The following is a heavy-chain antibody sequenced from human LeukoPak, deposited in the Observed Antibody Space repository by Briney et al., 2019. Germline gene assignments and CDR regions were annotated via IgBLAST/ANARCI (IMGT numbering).Heavy chain of an antibody. J-gene: IGHJ6*02. CDR1: GFTFDDYA. V-gene: IGHV3-9*01. Sequence: PGRSLRLSCAASGFTFDDYAMHWVRQAPGKGLEWVSGISWNSGSIGYADSVKGRFTISRDNAKNSLYLQMNSLRAEDTALYYCARTLSYGSGSYYRYGMDVWGQGTTVTVSS. D-gene: IGHD3-10*01. CDR3: ARTLSYGSGSYYRYGMDV. CDR2: ISWNSGSI.